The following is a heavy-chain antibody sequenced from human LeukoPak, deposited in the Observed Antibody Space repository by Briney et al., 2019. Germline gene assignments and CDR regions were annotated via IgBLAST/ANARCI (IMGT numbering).Heavy chain of an antibody. CDR1: GFTLSSYW. CDR2: ISTSSSYI. CDR3: ARGRGGYPD. D-gene: IGHD5-12*01. V-gene: IGHV3-21*01. Sequence: GGSLRLSCAASGFTLSSYWMHWVRQAPGKGLEWVSSISTSSSYIYYADSLKGRFTISRDNAKNSLYLQMNSLRVEDTAVYYCARGRGGYPDWGQGTMVTVSS. J-gene: IGHJ3*01.